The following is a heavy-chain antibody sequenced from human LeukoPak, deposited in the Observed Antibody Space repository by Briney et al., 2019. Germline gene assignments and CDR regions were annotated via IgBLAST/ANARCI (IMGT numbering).Heavy chain of an antibody. Sequence: PGGSLRLSCAASGFTFSSYEVNWVRQAPGKGLEWVSYISSSGSTIYYADSVKGRFTISRDNAKNSLYLQMNSLRAEDTAVYYCARDRSMITFDYWGQGTLVTVSS. CDR2: ISSSGSTI. CDR1: GFTFSSYE. CDR3: ARDRSMITFDY. V-gene: IGHV3-48*03. J-gene: IGHJ4*02. D-gene: IGHD3-16*01.